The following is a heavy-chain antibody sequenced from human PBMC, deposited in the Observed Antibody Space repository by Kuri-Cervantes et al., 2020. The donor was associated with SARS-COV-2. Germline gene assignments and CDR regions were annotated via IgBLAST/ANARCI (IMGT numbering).Heavy chain of an antibody. D-gene: IGHD3-16*02. Sequence: SCAVSGGSVSSGGYSWSWIRQPPGKGLEWIGYIYHSGSPYYSPSLRSRVTMSLDTSKNQFSLKLSSVTAADTAVYYCARGGYDYVWGSYRYWGETNWFDPWGQGTLVTVSS. CDR2: IYHSGSP. CDR1: GGSVSSGGYS. V-gene: IGHV4-30-2*01. J-gene: IGHJ5*02. CDR3: ARGGYDYVWGSYRYWGETNWFDP.